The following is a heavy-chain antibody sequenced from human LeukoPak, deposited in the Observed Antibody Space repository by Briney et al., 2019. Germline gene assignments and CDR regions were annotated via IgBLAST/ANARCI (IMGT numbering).Heavy chain of an antibody. D-gene: IGHD2-15*01. J-gene: IGHJ6*03. CDR3: AREHCDGGNCYGWRYLDV. CDR1: GFTVSNFD. Sequence: GGSLRLSCAVSGFTVSNFDMYWVRHGPGRGLEWVSPIAVGGETHYPDSVRGRFTISRENAKNSFYLQMNSLRAGDTAVYYCAREHCDGGNCYGWRYLDVWGKGTTVTVSS. V-gene: IGHV3-13*01. CDR2: IAVGGET.